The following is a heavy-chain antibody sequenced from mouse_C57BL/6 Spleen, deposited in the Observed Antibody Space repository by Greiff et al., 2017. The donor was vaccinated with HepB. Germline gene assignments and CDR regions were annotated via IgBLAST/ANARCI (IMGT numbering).Heavy chain of an antibody. Sequence: VQLKQSGPELVKPGASVKISCKASGYTFTDYYMNWVKQSHGKSLEWIGDINPNNGGTSYNQKFKGKATLTVDKSSSTAYMELRSLTSEDSAVYYCARDDYDSFFAYWGQGTLVTVSA. V-gene: IGHV1-26*01. CDR3: ARDDYDSFFAY. D-gene: IGHD2-4*01. J-gene: IGHJ3*01. CDR2: INPNNGGT. CDR1: GYTFTDYY.